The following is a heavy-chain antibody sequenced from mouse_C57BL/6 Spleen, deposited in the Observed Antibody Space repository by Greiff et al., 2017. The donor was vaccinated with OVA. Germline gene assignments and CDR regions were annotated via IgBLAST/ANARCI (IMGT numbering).Heavy chain of an antibody. Sequence: VQGVESGPGLVQPSQSLSITCTVSGFSLTSYGVHWVRQSPGKGLEWLGVIWSGGSTDYNAAFISRLSISKDNSKSQVFFKMNSLQADDTAIYYCARGITTVPWYFDVWGTGTTVTVSS. CDR1: GFSLTSYG. D-gene: IGHD1-1*01. V-gene: IGHV2-2*01. CDR3: ARGITTVPWYFDV. J-gene: IGHJ1*03. CDR2: IWSGGST.